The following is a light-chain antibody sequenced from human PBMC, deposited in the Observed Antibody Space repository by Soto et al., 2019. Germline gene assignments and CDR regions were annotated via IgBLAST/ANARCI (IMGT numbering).Light chain of an antibody. V-gene: IGLV2-8*01. J-gene: IGLJ1*01. CDR3: SSKAGNTFYL. CDR1: SSDVGAYNY. Sequence: QSALTQPPSASGSPGQSVTISCTGTSSDVGAYNYVSWYQQHPGKAPKLLLYQVTKRPSGVPDRFSASNAGNTASLTVSGLQAEDEADYYCSSKAGNTFYLFGTGTKLTVL. CDR2: QVT.